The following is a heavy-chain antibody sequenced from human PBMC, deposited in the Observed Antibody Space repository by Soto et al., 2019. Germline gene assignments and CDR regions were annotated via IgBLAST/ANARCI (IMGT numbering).Heavy chain of an antibody. CDR1: GGTFSSYA. V-gene: IGHV1-69*01. CDR3: ARDYPGYCTGCSCNYCHDMDV. CDR2: IIPIFGTT. J-gene: IGHJ6*02. D-gene: IGHD2-15*01. Sequence: QVQLVQSGAEVKKPGSSVKVSCKASGGTFSSYAISWVRQAPGQGLESMGGIIPIFGTTNYAQKFQGRVTMTADESTSTAYMELSSLRSEDKAVYYCARDYPGYCTGCSCNYCHDMDVWGQGPKVTVS.